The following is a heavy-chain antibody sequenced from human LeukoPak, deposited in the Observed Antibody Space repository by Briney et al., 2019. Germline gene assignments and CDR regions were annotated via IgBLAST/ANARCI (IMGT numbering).Heavy chain of an antibody. V-gene: IGHV3-74*01. CDR2: IKSDGSST. Sequence: PGGSLRLSCAASGFPFSSYWMHWVRQAPGKGLVWVSRIKSDGSSTSYAESAKGRFTISRDNAKSTLYLQMNSLRAEDTAVYYCARKDMLDYWGQGTLVTVSS. J-gene: IGHJ4*02. CDR3: ARKDMLDY. CDR1: GFPFSSYW.